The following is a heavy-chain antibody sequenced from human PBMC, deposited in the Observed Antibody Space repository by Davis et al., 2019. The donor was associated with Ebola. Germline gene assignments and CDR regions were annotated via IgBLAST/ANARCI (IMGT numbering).Heavy chain of an antibody. CDR1: GGSISSYY. J-gene: IGHJ4*02. CDR2: IYYSGST. CDR3: ARRRNGGWYAIDY. D-gene: IGHD6-19*01. Sequence: SETLSLTCTVPGGSISSYYWSWIRQPPGKGLEWIGYIYYSGSTNYNPSLKSRVTISVDTSKNQFSLKLSSVTAADTAVYYCARRRNGGWYAIDYWGQGTLVTVSS. V-gene: IGHV4-59*08.